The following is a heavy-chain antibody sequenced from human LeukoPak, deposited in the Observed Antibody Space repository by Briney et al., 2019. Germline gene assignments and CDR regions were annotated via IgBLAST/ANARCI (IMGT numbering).Heavy chain of an antibody. J-gene: IGHJ6*02. CDR1: GYTFTSYG. CDR3: ARETRIAAAGRQGGYYYGMDV. V-gene: IGHV1-69*04. Sequence: ASVKVSCKASGYTFTSYGISWVRQAPGQGLEWMGRIIPILGIANYAQKFQGRVTITADKSTSTAYMELSSLRSEDTAVYYCARETRIAAAGRQGGYYYGMDVWGQGTTVTVSS. CDR2: IIPILGIA. D-gene: IGHD6-13*01.